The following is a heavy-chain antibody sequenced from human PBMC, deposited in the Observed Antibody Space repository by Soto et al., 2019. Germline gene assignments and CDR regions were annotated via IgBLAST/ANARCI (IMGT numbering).Heavy chain of an antibody. J-gene: IGHJ4*02. CDR1: GYTFTSYA. Sequence: ASVKVSCKASGYTFTSYAMHWVRQAPGQRLEWMGWINAGNGNTKYSQKFQGRVTITRDTSASTAYMELSSLRSEDTAVYYCARDTQGRHTVTRFDYWGQGTLVTVSS. D-gene: IGHD4-17*01. CDR3: ARDTQGRHTVTRFDY. V-gene: IGHV1-3*01. CDR2: INAGNGNT.